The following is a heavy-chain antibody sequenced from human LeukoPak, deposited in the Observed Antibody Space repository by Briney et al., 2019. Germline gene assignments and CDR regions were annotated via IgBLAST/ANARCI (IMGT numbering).Heavy chain of an antibody. J-gene: IGHJ4*02. CDR1: GYAFTGYY. CDR2: MNPNSGNT. CDR3: ARANYYGSGKKDLDY. Sequence: GASVKVSCKSSGYAFTGYYMHWVRQATGQGLELMGWMNPNSGNTGYAQKFQGRVTMTRNTSMSTAYMELNSLRSEDTAVYYCARANYYGSGKKDLDYWGQGTLVTVSS. D-gene: IGHD3-10*01. V-gene: IGHV1-8*02.